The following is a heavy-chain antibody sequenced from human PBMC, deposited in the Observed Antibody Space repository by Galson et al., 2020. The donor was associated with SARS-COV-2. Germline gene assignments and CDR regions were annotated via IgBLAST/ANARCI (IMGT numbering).Heavy chain of an antibody. CDR3: GRWYSSSSYWYIDL. CDR1: GDSISSHD. J-gene: IGHJ2*01. Sequence: SETLSLTCTVSGDSISSHDWSWIRQPPGKGLEWIGYLYDMGSTNYNPSLRGRVTISADASKNQFSLRLTSVTAADTAVYYCGRWYSSSSYWYIDLGGRGTRVTVSS. V-gene: IGHV4-59*11. CDR2: LYDMGST. D-gene: IGHD6-6*01.